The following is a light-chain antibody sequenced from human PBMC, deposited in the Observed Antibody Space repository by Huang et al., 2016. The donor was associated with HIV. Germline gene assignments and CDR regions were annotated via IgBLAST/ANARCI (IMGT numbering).Light chain of an antibody. V-gene: IGKV1-39*01. Sequence: DIQMTQSPSSLSASVGDRVTITCRASQNINKYFNGYQQKPGKAPRLLIYSASSLQSGVPSRFSGGGSGADFTLTISNLQPEDFATYYCQQSYSAPWTFGRGTKVEIK. J-gene: IGKJ1*01. CDR2: SAS. CDR3: QQSYSAPWT. CDR1: QNINKY.